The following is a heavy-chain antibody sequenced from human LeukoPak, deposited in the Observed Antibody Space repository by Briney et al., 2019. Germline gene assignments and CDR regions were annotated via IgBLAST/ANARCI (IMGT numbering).Heavy chain of an antibody. CDR1: GFTFSSYA. Sequence: GGSLRLSCAASGFTFSSYAMSWVRQAPGKGLEWVSAISGSGGSTYYADSVKGRFTISRDNSKNALYLQMNSLRAEDTAVYYCAKDPSSGWWFDPWGQGTLVTVSS. J-gene: IGHJ5*02. D-gene: IGHD6-19*01. CDR2: ISGSGGST. CDR3: AKDPSSGWWFDP. V-gene: IGHV3-23*01.